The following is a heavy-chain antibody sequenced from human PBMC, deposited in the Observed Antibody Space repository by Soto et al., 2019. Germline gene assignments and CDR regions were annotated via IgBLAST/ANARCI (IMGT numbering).Heavy chain of an antibody. D-gene: IGHD1-7*01. V-gene: IGHV1-2*02. CDR2: INHNSGGK. J-gene: IGHJ5*02. Sequence: ASVKVSCKASGYTFTGHNMHRVRQAPGQGLEWMGWINHNSGGKYFEQKFQGRVTMNRDTSIRTAYMEMSNLRSDDTAVYYCAGGSGTSSNWFDTWGQGTMVTVSS. CDR3: AGGSGTSSNWFDT. CDR1: GYTFTGHN.